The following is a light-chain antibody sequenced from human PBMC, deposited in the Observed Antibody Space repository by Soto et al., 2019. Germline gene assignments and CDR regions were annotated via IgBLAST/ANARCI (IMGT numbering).Light chain of an antibody. CDR1: QSISTW. CDR2: KAI. Sequence: DIQMTQSPSTLSASVGDRVTITCRASQSISTWLAWYQQKPGKAPKLLIYKAINLQSGVPSRFSGSGSGTEFSLPISSLHPDDFATYYCQRYNDFQYIFGQGTKLEMK. V-gene: IGKV1-5*03. J-gene: IGKJ2*01. CDR3: QRYNDFQYI.